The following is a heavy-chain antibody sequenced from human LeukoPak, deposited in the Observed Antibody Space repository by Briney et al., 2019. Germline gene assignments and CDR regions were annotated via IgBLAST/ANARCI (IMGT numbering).Heavy chain of an antibody. V-gene: IGHV3-21*01. J-gene: IGHJ4*02. Sequence: PGGSLRLSCAASGFTVSSYSTHWVRLAPGRGLEWVSSISSSGLYIYYADSVKGRFTISRDNAKNSLYLQMNSLRVEDTAVYYCATPFDYWGQGTLVTVSS. CDR1: GFTVSSYS. CDR3: ATPFDY. CDR2: ISSSGLYI.